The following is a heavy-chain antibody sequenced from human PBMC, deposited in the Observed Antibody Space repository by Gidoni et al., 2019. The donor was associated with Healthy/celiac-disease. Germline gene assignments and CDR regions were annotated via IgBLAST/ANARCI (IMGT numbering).Heavy chain of an antibody. CDR3: ASYCSGGSCPPFDY. Sequence: QLQLQESGPGLVKPSETLSLTCTVSGGSISSSSYYWGWIRQPPGKGLEWIGSIYYSGSTYYNPSLKSRVTISVDTSKNQFSLKLSSVTAADTAVYYCASYCSGGSCPPFDYWGQGTLVTVSS. CDR1: GGSISSSSYY. V-gene: IGHV4-39*01. D-gene: IGHD2-15*01. CDR2: IYYSGST. J-gene: IGHJ4*02.